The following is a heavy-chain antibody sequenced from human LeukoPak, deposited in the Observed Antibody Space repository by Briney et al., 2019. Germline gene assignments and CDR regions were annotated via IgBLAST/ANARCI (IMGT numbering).Heavy chain of an antibody. CDR1: GFTFSGSA. J-gene: IGHJ6*03. CDR3: TSSGWYVYYYMDV. D-gene: IGHD6-19*01. V-gene: IGHV3-73*01. Sequence: GGSLRLSCAASGFTFSGSAMHWVRQASGKGLEWVGRIRSKANSYATAYAASVKGRFTISRDDSKNTAYLQMNSLKTEDTAVYYCTSSGWYVYYYMDVWGKGTTVTVSS. CDR2: IRSKANSYAT.